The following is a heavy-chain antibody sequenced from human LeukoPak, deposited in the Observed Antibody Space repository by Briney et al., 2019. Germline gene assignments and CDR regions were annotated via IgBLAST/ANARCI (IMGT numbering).Heavy chain of an antibody. CDR3: ATGSGGAWMYFKY. D-gene: IGHD3-9*01. V-gene: IGHV4-59*08. Sequence: PSETLSLTCTVSGGSISSSYWSWIRQPPGKGLEWIGYISYSGSTNYNPSLKSRVTISGDTSKNQFSLKLGSVTAADTAAYYCATGSGGAWMYFKYWGQGSLVTVSS. J-gene: IGHJ4*02. CDR2: ISYSGST. CDR1: GGSISSSY.